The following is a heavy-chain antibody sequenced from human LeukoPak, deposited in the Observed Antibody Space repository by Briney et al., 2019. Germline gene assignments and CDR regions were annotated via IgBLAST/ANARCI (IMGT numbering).Heavy chain of an antibody. D-gene: IGHD3-10*01. J-gene: IGHJ4*02. CDR3: ARRSTYGSGTNYLFDY. CDR2: FYPGDSDT. CDR1: GYSFPIYW. Sequence: GESLKISCKGSGYSFPIYWIAWVRQMPGKGLERMRIFYPGDSDTRYSPSFQGQITISADKSISTAYLQWSSLKASDTAMYYCARRSTYGSGTNYLFDYWGQGTLVTVSS. V-gene: IGHV5-51*01.